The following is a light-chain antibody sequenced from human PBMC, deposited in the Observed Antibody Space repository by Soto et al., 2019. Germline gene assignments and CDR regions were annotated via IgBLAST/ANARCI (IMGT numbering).Light chain of an antibody. J-gene: IGKJ1*01. V-gene: IGKV1-39*01. CDR1: QGIITY. CDR3: QQSFSSRWT. CDR2: SSS. Sequence: RLKQSAAALSASVGDRVTITCRASQGIITYLNWYQQKPGKAPNLLIYSSSTLQSGVPSRFSGSGSGTDFTLTISSLQPEDFATYYCQQSFSSRWTFGQRT.